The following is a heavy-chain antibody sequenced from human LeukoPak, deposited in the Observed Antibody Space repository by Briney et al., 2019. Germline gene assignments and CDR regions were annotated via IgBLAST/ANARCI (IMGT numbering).Heavy chain of an antibody. J-gene: IGHJ3*02. D-gene: IGHD3-22*01. CDR1: GYTFTGYY. CDR3: ARVYYDSSGYWYAFDI. V-gene: IGHV1-18*04. CDR2: ISAYNGNT. Sequence: WASVKVSCKASGYTFTGYYMHWVRQAPGQGLEWMGWISAYNGNTNYAQKLQGRVTMTTDTSTSTAYMELRSLRSDDTAVYYCARVYYDSSGYWYAFDIWGQGTMVTVSS.